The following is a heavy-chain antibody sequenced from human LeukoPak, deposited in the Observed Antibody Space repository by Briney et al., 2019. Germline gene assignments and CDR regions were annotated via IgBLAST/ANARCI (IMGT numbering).Heavy chain of an antibody. Sequence: GASVKVSCKAYGYTFTGYYMQWVRQAPGQGLEWMGWINPNSGGTNYAQKFQGRVTMTRDTSISTAYMELSSLRSEDTAVYYCATGYSYWGEYFQHWGQGTLVTVSS. CDR3: ATGYSYWGEYFQH. CDR2: INPNSGGT. J-gene: IGHJ1*01. V-gene: IGHV1-2*02. CDR1: GYTFTGYY. D-gene: IGHD5-18*01.